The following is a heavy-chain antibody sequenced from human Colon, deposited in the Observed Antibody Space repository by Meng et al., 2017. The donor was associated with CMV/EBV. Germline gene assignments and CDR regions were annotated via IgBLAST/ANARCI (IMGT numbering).Heavy chain of an antibody. CDR3: VKNNDKYQYGRGYFLY. CDR2: ISGTNDIT. V-gene: IGHV3-23*01. D-gene: IGHD2-2*01. Sequence: GGSLRLSCEASGFSFSDYAMSWVRQAPGKGLEWVARISGTNDITYYTESAKGRFTISRDNSKNTLYLQMNSLRAEDTAIYYCVKNNDKYQYGRGYFLYWGQGTLVTVSS. CDR1: GFSFSDYA. J-gene: IGHJ4*02.